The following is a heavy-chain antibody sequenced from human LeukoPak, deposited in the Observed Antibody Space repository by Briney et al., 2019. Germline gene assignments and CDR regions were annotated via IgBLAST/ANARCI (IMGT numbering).Heavy chain of an antibody. J-gene: IGHJ4*02. CDR1: GGSISSSSYY. D-gene: IGHD2-15*01. Sequence: PSETLSLTCTVSGGSISSSSYYWGWLRQPPGKGLEWIGSIYYSGSTYYNPSLKSRVTISVDTSKNQFSLKLSSVTAADTAVYYCARDIGGDVVVVAATLDQAWGYWGQGTLVTVSS. CDR2: IYYSGST. CDR3: ARDIGGDVVVVAATLDQAWGY. V-gene: IGHV4-39*07.